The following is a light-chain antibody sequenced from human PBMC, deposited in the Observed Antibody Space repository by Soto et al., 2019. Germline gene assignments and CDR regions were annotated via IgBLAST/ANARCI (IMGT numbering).Light chain of an antibody. V-gene: IGLV1-44*01. CDR1: SSNIGRNP. CDR2: NDY. J-gene: IGLJ7*01. Sequence: QSVLTQPPSTSGTPGQSVTISCSGSSSNIGRNPVNWYQQLPGTAPKLFIYNDYKRPSEVPDRFSGSKSGTSASLAISGLQSEDEADYYCEAWDDSLNGAVFGGGTQLTVL. CDR3: EAWDDSLNGAV.